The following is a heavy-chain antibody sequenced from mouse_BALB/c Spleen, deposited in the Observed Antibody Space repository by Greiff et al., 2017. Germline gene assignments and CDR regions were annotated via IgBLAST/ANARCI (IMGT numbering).Heavy chain of an antibody. Sequence: DVKLVESGGGLVKPGGSLKLSCAASGFAFSSYDMSWVRQTPEKRLEWVAYISSGGGSTYYPDTVKGRFTISRDNAKNTLYLQMSSLKSEDTAMYYCARHEAGGLRGFYYAMDYWGQGTSVTVSS. V-gene: IGHV5-12-1*01. CDR3: ARHEAGGLRGFYYAMDY. D-gene: IGHD2-4*01. J-gene: IGHJ4*01. CDR2: ISSGGGST. CDR1: GFAFSSYD.